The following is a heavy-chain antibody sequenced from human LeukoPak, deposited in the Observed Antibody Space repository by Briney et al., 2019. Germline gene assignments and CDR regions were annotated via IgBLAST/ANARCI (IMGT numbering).Heavy chain of an antibody. CDR3: ASKSIYYYDSSGYFS. CDR1: GFTFSSYG. V-gene: IGHV3-30*03. Sequence: GGSLRLSCAASGFTFSSYGMHWVRQAPGRGLEWVAVISYDGSNKYYADSVKGRFTISRDNSKNTLYLQMNSLRAEDTAVYYCASKSIYYYDSSGYFSWGQGTLVTVSS. J-gene: IGHJ5*02. D-gene: IGHD3-22*01. CDR2: ISYDGSNK.